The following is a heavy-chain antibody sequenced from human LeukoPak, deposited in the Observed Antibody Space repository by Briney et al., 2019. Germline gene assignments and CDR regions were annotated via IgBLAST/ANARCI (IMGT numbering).Heavy chain of an antibody. D-gene: IGHD5-12*01. V-gene: IGHV3-53*05. CDR3: AKDYATNSGSFDY. J-gene: IGHJ4*02. Sequence: GGSLRLSCAASGFTVSSNYMSWVRQAPGKGLEWVSVFYSGGSTYYADSVKGRFTISRDDSKNTLYLQMNSLRAEDTAVSYCAKDYATNSGSFDYSGQGTLVSVSS. CDR2: FYSGGST. CDR1: GFTVSSNY.